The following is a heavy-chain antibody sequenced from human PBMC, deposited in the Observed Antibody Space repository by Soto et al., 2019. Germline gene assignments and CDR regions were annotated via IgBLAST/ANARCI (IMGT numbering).Heavy chain of an antibody. CDR2: ISYDGSNK. J-gene: IGHJ4*02. D-gene: IGHD2-21*02. CDR3: ARDPVAYCGGDCRTFDY. Sequence: LRLSCAASGFTFSSYAMHWVRQAPGKGLEWVAVISYDGSNKYYADSVKGRFTISRDNSKNTLYLQMNSLRAEDTAVYYCARDPVAYCGGDCRTFDYWGQGTLVTV. CDR1: GFTFSSYA. V-gene: IGHV3-30-3*01.